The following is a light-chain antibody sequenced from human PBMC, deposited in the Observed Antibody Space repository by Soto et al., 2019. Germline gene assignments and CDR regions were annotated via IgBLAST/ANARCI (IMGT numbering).Light chain of an antibody. CDR3: QQDDNSLT. CDR2: GAS. CDR1: QSVRSNN. Sequence: EIVLTQSPGTLSLSPGETATLSCRASQSVRSNNLAWYHQKPGQTARLLIYGASSRAPGIPDRFSGSGSGSDFTISIRSPETEDVAVYFCQQDDNSLTCGHGTRLEIE. J-gene: IGKJ5*01. V-gene: IGKV3-20*01.